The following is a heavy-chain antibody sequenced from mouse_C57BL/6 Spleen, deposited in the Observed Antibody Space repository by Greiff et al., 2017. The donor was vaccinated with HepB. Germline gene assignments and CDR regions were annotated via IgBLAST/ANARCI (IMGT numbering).Heavy chain of an antibody. CDR2: INYDGSST. J-gene: IGHJ2*01. Sequence: EVKVVESEGGLVQPGSSMKLSCTASGFTFSDYYMAWVRQVPEKGLEWVANINYDGSSTYYLDSLKSRFIISRDNAKNILYLQMSSLKSEDTATYYCARGGDGSLRGYFDYWGQGTTLTVSS. CDR1: GFTFSDYY. D-gene: IGHD1-1*01. CDR3: ARGGDGSLRGYFDY. V-gene: IGHV5-16*01.